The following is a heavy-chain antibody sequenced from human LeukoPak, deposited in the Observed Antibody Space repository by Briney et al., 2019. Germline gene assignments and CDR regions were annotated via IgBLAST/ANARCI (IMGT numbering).Heavy chain of an antibody. V-gene: IGHV3-74*01. CDR1: GFTFSSHW. D-gene: IGHD6-13*01. Sequence: PGGSLRLSCAASGFTFSSHWMHWVRQVAGKGLVWVSCLNGDGSRTSYADSVKGRFTISRDNAKNTLYLQMNSLRAEDTAVYYCAGDRGAAAADYWGQGTLVTVSS. J-gene: IGHJ4*02. CDR2: LNGDGSRT. CDR3: AGDRGAAAADY.